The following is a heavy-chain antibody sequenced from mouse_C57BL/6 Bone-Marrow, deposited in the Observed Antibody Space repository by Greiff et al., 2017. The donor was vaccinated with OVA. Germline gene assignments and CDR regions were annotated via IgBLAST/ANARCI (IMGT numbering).Heavy chain of an antibody. CDR1: GFNIKDYY. V-gene: IGHV14-2*01. J-gene: IGHJ2*01. CDR2: IDPEAGET. Sequence: VHVKQSGAELVKPGASVTLSCTASGFNIKDYYMHWVKQRTEQGLEWIGRIDPEAGETKYAPKFQGKATITADTSSNTAYLQLSSLTSDDTAVYYCAGPLFHLDYWGQGTTLTVSS. CDR3: AGPLFHLDY.